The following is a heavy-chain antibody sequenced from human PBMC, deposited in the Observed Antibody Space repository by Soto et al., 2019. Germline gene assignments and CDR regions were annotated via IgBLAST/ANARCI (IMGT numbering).Heavy chain of an antibody. CDR2: MNTNSGNT. V-gene: IGHV1-8*01. CDR1: GYTFTSYD. D-gene: IGHD5-18*01. Sequence: ASVKVSCKASGYTFTSYDINWVRQATGQGLEWMGWMNTNSGNTAYAQKFQGRVTMTRNTSISTAYMGLSSVRSEDTAVYYCARGFTARRGYSYGYFGYWGQGTLVTV. CDR3: ARGFTARRGYSYGYFGY. J-gene: IGHJ4*02.